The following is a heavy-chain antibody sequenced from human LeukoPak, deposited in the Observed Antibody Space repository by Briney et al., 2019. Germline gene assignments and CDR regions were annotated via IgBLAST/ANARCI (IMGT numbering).Heavy chain of an antibody. CDR3: GYGSGSYATYVDY. Sequence: ASVKVSCKASGVTFSDYALNWVRQAPGQGLEWMGVFIPILDTANSTQKFQGRLTITADISTNTVYMELSSLRFDDTAVYYCGYGSGSYATYVDYWGQGTLVTVSS. D-gene: IGHD3-10*01. CDR2: FIPILDTA. CDR1: GVTFSDYA. J-gene: IGHJ4*02. V-gene: IGHV1-69*10.